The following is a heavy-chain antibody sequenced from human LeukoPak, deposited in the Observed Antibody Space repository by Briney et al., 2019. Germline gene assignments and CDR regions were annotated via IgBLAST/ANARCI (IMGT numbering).Heavy chain of an antibody. V-gene: IGHV4-39*07. CDR3: ARDYSNSGWFDP. J-gene: IGHJ5*02. CDR1: GGSISSSSYY. D-gene: IGHD4-11*01. Sequence: SETLSLTCTVSGGSISSSSYYWGWIRQPPGKGLEWIGSIYYSGSTYYNPSLKSRVTISVDTSKNQFSLKLSSVTAADTAVYYCARDYSNSGWFDPWGQGTLVTVSS. CDR2: IYYSGST.